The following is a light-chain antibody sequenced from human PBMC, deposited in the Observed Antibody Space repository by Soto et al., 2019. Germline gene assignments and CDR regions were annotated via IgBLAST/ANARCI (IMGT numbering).Light chain of an antibody. CDR3: QQYNNWPPIT. J-gene: IGKJ5*01. CDR1: QSVSIK. CDR2: DTS. V-gene: IGKV3-15*01. Sequence: DIVMTQSPAPLSVSPGERATLSCRSSQSVSIKLAWYQQKPGQAPRLLIYDTSTRATGIPARFSGSGSGTEFSLTISSLQSEDLAVFYCQQYNNWPPITLGQGTRLEI.